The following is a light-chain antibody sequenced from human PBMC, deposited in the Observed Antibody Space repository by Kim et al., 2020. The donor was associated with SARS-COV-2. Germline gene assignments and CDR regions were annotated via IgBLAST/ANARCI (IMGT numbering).Light chain of an antibody. V-gene: IGKV3-20*01. CDR1: QSVSSSF. CDR2: GAS. CDR3: QQYGGSPPNYT. Sequence: EIVLTQSPVTLSLSPGERATLSCRASQSVSSSFFAWYQQKPGQAPRLLIYGASTRATGIPDRFSGSGSGTDFTLTISRLEPEDFAVYYCQQYGGSPPNYTCGQGTKLEI. J-gene: IGKJ2*01.